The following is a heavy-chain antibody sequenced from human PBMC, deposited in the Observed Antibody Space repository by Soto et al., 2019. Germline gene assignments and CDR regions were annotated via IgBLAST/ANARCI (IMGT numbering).Heavy chain of an antibody. J-gene: IGHJ4*02. CDR1: GFTFSDHY. CDR3: VRVSLTSGWSFDY. CDR2: TRNKANSYTT. V-gene: IGHV3-72*01. Sequence: EVQLVESGGGLVQPGGSLRLSCAASGFTFSDHYMDWVRQAPGKGLEWVGRTRNKANSYTTEYAACVRGRFTISRDDSKNSLYLQMNSLTTEDTAVYSCVRVSLTSGWSFDYWGQGTLVTVSS. D-gene: IGHD6-19*01.